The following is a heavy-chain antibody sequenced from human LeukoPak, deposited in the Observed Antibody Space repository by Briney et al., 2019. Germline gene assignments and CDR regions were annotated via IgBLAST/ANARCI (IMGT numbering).Heavy chain of an antibody. CDR1: GVSFSSYY. D-gene: IGHD6-13*01. V-gene: IGHV4-34*01. CDR3: ARVRRWRSSSWQRYFDY. J-gene: IGHJ4*02. CDR2: INHSVST. Sequence: PSETLSLTCAVYGVSFSSYYWSWIRHPPGQGLEWIGEINHSVSTNYNPSLNSRVTISLEESKNQSSLTLSPVPAAETAVYYCARVRRWRSSSWQRYFDYWGQGTLVTVSS.